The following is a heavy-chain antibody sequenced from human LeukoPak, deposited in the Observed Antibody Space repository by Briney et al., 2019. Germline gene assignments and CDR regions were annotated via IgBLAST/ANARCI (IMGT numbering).Heavy chain of an antibody. CDR1: GFTFTTYA. V-gene: IGHV3-23*01. CDR3: AKHRIAVAGMDAFDI. J-gene: IGHJ3*02. D-gene: IGHD6-19*01. CDR2: ITATGGTT. Sequence: SGGSLRLSCAASGFTFTTYAMNWVRQAPGKRLEWVSTITATGGTTDYADSVKGRFTISRDNSENTLSLQMSSLRVDDTAIYYCAKHRIAVAGMDAFDIWGQGTMVTVSS.